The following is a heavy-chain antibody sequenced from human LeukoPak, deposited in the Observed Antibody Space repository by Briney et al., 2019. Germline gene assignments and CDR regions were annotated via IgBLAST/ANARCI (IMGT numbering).Heavy chain of an antibody. D-gene: IGHD2-2*01. Sequence: SETLSLTCTVSGYSISSGYYWGWIRQPPGKGLEWIGSIYYSGSTYYNPSLKSRVTISVDTSKNRFSLKLSSVTAADTAVYYCARDVVVPAAMAGNPNWFDPWGQGTLVTVSS. CDR3: ARDVVVPAAMAGNPNWFDP. CDR2: IYYSGST. J-gene: IGHJ5*02. V-gene: IGHV4-38-2*02. CDR1: GYSISSGYY.